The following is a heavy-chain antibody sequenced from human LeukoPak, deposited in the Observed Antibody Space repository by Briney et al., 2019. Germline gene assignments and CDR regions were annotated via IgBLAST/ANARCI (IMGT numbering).Heavy chain of an antibody. J-gene: IGHJ4*02. CDR2: IYTSGST. Sequence: SETLSLTCTVSGGSISSGSYYWSWIRQPAGKGLEWIGRIYTSGSTNYNPSLKSRVTISVNTSKNQFSLKLSSVTAADTAVYYCARRQEGYCSSTSCYIYDYWGQGTLVTVSS. D-gene: IGHD2-2*02. CDR3: ARRQEGYCSSTSCYIYDY. V-gene: IGHV4-61*02. CDR1: GGSISSGSYY.